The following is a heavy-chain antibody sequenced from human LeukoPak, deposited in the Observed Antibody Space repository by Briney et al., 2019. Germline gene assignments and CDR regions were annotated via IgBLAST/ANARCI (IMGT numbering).Heavy chain of an antibody. J-gene: IGHJ4*02. V-gene: IGHV4-34*01. D-gene: IGHD5-24*01. CDR2: INHSGST. CDR3: ARRTRWLQLYYFDY. CDR1: GGSFSGYY. Sequence: PSETLSLTCAVYGGSFSGYYWSWIRQPPGKGLEWIGEINHSGSTNYNPSLKSRVTISVDTSKNQFSLRVSSVTAADTAVYYCARRTRWLQLYYFDYWGQGTLVTVSS.